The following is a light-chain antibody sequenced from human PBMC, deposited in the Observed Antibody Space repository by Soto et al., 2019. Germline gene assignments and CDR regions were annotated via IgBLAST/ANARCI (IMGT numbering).Light chain of an antibody. CDR2: GAS. V-gene: IGKV3-15*01. CDR1: QSVSSN. Sequence: IVMAQSPTTLTVPPWERATFSCRANQSVSSNLAWYQQKPGQAPRLLIYGASTRATGIPARFSGSGSGTDFTLTISRLEPEDFAVYYCQQYGDSPWTFGQGTKVDIK. J-gene: IGKJ1*01. CDR3: QQYGDSPWT.